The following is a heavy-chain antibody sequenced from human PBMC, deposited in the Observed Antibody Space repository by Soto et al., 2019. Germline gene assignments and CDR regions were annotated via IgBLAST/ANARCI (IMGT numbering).Heavy chain of an antibody. V-gene: IGHV1-69*13. CDR2: IIPIFGTA. D-gene: IGHD3-3*01. CDR1: GGTFSSYA. CDR3: ARGPFGVVMVRYYYGMDV. J-gene: IGHJ6*02. Sequence: LVKFSCKASGGTFSSYAISWVRQAPGQGLEWMGGIIPIFGTANYAQKFQGRVTITADESTSTAYMELSSLRSEDTAVYYCARGPFGVVMVRYYYGMDVWGQGTTVTVSS.